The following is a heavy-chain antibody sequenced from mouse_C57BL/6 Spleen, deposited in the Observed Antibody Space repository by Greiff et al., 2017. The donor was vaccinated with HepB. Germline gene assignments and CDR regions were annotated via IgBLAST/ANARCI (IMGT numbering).Heavy chain of an antibody. CDR3: ARSDYDYDGEDYYAMDY. J-gene: IGHJ4*01. V-gene: IGHV1-61*01. D-gene: IGHD2-4*01. CDR2: IYPSDSET. Sequence: QVQLQQPGAELVRPGSSVKLSCKASGYTFTSYWMDWVKQRPGQGLEWIGNIYPSDSETHYNQKFKDKATLTVDKSSSTAYMQLSSLTSEDSAVYYCARSDYDYDGEDYYAMDYWGQGTSVTVSS. CDR1: GYTFTSYW.